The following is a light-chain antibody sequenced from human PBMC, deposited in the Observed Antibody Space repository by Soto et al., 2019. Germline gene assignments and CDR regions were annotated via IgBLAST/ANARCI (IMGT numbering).Light chain of an antibody. CDR3: QQYNHWPRMLS. Sequence: VMTQSPATLSVSPGERATLSWRASQSLSSNLAWYQQRRGQAPRLLMFDTSTRASGTPARFSGSGSGTEFTLNIASLQSEDFAFYYCQQYNHWPRMLSFGGGTKVDIK. J-gene: IGKJ4*01. CDR2: DTS. V-gene: IGKV3-15*01. CDR1: QSLSSN.